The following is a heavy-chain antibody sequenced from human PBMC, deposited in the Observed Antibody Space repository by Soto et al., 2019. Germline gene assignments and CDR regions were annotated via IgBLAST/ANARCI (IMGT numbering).Heavy chain of an antibody. CDR3: ARWTGYYDILTGYYEGEFDY. D-gene: IGHD3-9*01. Sequence: KPSETLSLTCTVSGGSISSYYWSWIRQPPGKGLEWIGYIYYSGSTNYNPSLKSRVTISVDTSKNQFSLKLSSVTAADTAVYYCARWTGYYDILTGYYEGEFDYWGQGTLVTVSS. CDR1: GGSISSYY. CDR2: IYYSGST. V-gene: IGHV4-59*01. J-gene: IGHJ4*02.